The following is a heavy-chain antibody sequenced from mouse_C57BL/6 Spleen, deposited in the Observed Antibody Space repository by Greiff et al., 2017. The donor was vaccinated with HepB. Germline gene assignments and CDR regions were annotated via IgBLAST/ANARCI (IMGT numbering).Heavy chain of an antibody. V-gene: IGHV6-6*01. Sequence: EVQRVESGGGLVQPGGSMKLSCAASGFTFSDAWMDWVRQSPEKGLEWVAEIRNKANNHATYYAESVKGRFTISRDDSKSSVYLQMNSLRAEDPGIYYCTRLRLDYYYAMDYWGQGTSVTVSS. CDR2: IRNKANNHAT. J-gene: IGHJ4*01. D-gene: IGHD2-12*01. CDR1: GFTFSDAW. CDR3: TRLRLDYYYAMDY.